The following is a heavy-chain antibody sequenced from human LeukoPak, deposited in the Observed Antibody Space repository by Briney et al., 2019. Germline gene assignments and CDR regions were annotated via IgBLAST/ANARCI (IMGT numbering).Heavy chain of an antibody. CDR3: ARDSAGNDY. CDR1: GFTFSTYW. Sequence: GGSLRLSCEASGFTFSTYWMSWVRQVPGKGLEWVANIKQDGSEKYYVDSVKGRFTISRDNAKHSLYLQMNSLRAEDTAMYYCARDSAGNDYWGQGTLVTVSS. J-gene: IGHJ4*02. CDR2: IKQDGSEK. D-gene: IGHD6-13*01. V-gene: IGHV3-7*01.